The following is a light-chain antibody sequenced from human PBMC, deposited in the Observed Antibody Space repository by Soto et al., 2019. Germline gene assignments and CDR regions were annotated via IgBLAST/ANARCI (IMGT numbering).Light chain of an antibody. CDR3: QHYDDWPRT. Sequence: EIVMTQSPAPLSVSPGDRATLSCRASQSVRGNLACYQQKPGQAPRLLIFGASTRATGIPARFSGSGSGTEFILTISSLQSEDFAVYYCQHYDDWPRTFGLGTKVDIK. J-gene: IGKJ1*01. V-gene: IGKV3-15*01. CDR2: GAS. CDR1: QSVRGN.